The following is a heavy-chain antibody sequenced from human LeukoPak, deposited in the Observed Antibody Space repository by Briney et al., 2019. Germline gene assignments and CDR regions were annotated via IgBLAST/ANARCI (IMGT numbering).Heavy chain of an antibody. CDR1: GLTFDDYA. CDR3: AKAHYYDILTGRFDF. V-gene: IGHV3-9*03. J-gene: IGHJ4*02. Sequence: PGRSLRLSCAASGLTFDDYAMHWVRQAPGKGLGWVSGISWNSGSIGYADAVKGRFTISRDNAKNSLYLQMNSLRAEDMALYYCAKAHYYDILTGRFDFGGQGTLDTVST. D-gene: IGHD3-9*01. CDR2: ISWNSGSI.